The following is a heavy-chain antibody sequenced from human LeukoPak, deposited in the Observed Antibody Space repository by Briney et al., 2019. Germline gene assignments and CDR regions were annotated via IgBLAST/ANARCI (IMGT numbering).Heavy chain of an antibody. CDR3: TTGYSSSWYPRVDC. V-gene: IGHV3-15*01. CDR2: IKSKTDGGTT. Sequence: PGGSLRLSCAASGFTFSNAWMSWVRQAPGKRLEWGGRIKSKTDGGTTDYAAPVKGRFTISRDDSKNTLYLQMNSLKTEDTAVYYCTTGYSSSWYPRVDCWGQGTLVTVSS. J-gene: IGHJ4*02. CDR1: GFTFSNAW. D-gene: IGHD6-13*01.